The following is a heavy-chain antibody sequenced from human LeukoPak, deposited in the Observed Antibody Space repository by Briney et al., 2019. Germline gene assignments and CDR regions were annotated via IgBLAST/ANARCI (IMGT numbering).Heavy chain of an antibody. Sequence: PGGSLRLSCAASGFTFSSYSLNWVRQAPGKGLEWVSSISSSSSYIYYADSVKGRFTISRDNAKNSLYLQMNSLRAEDTAVYYCARDVGSGWTPYYYYYMDVWGKGTTVTVSS. CDR2: ISSSSSYI. D-gene: IGHD6-19*01. CDR1: GFTFSSYS. J-gene: IGHJ6*03. V-gene: IGHV3-21*01. CDR3: ARDVGSGWTPYYYYYMDV.